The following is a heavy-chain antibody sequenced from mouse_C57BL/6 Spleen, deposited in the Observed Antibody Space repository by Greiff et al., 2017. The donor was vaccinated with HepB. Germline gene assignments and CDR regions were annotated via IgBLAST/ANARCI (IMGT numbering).Heavy chain of an antibody. CDR3: TRAWGITKSAGAY. Sequence: QVQLQQSGAELVRPGASVTLSCKASGYTFTDYEMHWVKQTPVHGLEWIGAIDPETGGTAYNQKFKGKAILTADKSSSTAYMELRSLTSEDSAVYYCTRAWGITKSAGAYWGQGTLVTVSA. V-gene: IGHV1-15*01. D-gene: IGHD1-1*01. CDR2: IDPETGGT. CDR1: GYTFTDYE. J-gene: IGHJ3*01.